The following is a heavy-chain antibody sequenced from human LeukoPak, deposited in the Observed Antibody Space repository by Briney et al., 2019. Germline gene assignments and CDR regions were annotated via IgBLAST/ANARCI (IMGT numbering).Heavy chain of an antibody. CDR2: VSGSGSSS. Sequence: GGSLRLSCEASGFTFSNFAIRCVRQAPGKGLEWVSTVSGSGSSSYYADSVKGRFTISRYNSKNTVYMQMNSLRAEDTAVYYCAEGDTGVLRRNCFDYWGQGTLVTVSS. CDR1: GFTFSNFA. D-gene: IGHD5-18*01. CDR3: AEGDTGVLRRNCFDY. J-gene: IGHJ4*02. V-gene: IGHV3-23*01.